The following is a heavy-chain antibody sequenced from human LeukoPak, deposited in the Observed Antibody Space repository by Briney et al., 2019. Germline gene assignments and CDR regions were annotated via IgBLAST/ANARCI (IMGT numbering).Heavy chain of an antibody. D-gene: IGHD3-22*01. Sequence: PSETLSLTCTVSGGSISSYYWSWIRQPPGKGLEWIGYIYYSGSTNYNPSLKSRVTISVDTSKNQFSLKLSSVTAADTAVYYCARDGANYYDSSGYYSVDAFDIWGQGTMVTASS. J-gene: IGHJ3*02. CDR3: ARDGANYYDSSGYYSVDAFDI. V-gene: IGHV4-59*01. CDR1: GGSISSYY. CDR2: IYYSGST.